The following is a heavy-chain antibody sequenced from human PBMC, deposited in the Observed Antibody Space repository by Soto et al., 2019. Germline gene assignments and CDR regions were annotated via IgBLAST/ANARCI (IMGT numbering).Heavy chain of an antibody. J-gene: IGHJ4*02. CDR2: IYPSDSDT. D-gene: IGHD3-3*01. V-gene: IGHV5-51*01. Sequence: GESLKISCKGSGYNFAGYWIAWVRQMPGKGLELMGIIYPSDSDTRYRPSFQGQVTISADKSISSAYLQWSSLRASDTAMYYCARGGVSTRPFDYWGQGTPVTVSS. CDR1: GYNFAGYW. CDR3: ARGGVSTRPFDY.